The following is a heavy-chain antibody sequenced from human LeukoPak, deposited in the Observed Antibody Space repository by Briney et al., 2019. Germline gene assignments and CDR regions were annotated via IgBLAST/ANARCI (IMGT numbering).Heavy chain of an antibody. D-gene: IGHD1-26*01. J-gene: IGHJ6*03. V-gene: IGHV3-9*03. CDR3: AKGVGTSYHYHMDV. Sequence: GGSLRLSCAASGFTFDEYAMHWVRQPPGKGLEWVSGISWNSYDIAYADSVKGRFTISRDNAKNSLYLQMNSLRAEDMALYYCAKGVGTSYHYHMDVWGKGTTVIVSS. CDR2: ISWNSYDI. CDR1: GFTFDEYA.